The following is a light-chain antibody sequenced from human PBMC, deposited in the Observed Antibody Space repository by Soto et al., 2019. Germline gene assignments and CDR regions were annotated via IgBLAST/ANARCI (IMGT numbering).Light chain of an antibody. CDR3: SSYADNSRV. Sequence: QSALTQPPSASGSPGQSVTISCTGTSSDVGGYNFVSWYQQHPGKAPKLMISEVSKRPSGVPDRFSGSKSGNTASLTVSGLQAEDEADYYCSSYADNSRVFGGGTKLTVL. CDR1: SSDVGGYNF. V-gene: IGLV2-8*01. CDR2: EVS. J-gene: IGLJ3*02.